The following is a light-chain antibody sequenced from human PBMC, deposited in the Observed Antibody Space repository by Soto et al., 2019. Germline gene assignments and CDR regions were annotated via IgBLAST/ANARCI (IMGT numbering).Light chain of an antibody. Sequence: VLTQPPSASGTPGQRVTISCSGSSSNIGGNTVNWYQQVPGAAPKLIIFNNSQRPSGVPDRFSGSKSGTSASLAIGGLQSEDEADYYCSTWDDSLNGPLFGGGTKLTVL. J-gene: IGLJ2*01. CDR1: SSNIGGNT. CDR3: STWDDSLNGPL. CDR2: NNS. V-gene: IGLV1-44*01.